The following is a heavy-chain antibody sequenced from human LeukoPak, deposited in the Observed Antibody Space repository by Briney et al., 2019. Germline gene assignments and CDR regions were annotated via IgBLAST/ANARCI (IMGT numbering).Heavy chain of an antibody. CDR1: GYTFTGYY. Sequence: ASVKVSCKASGYTFTGYYMHLVRQAPGQGLEWLGWINPNSGGTKYSQKFQGRVTMTRDTSISTAYMALSRLGSDDTAMYYCATSLAVAGPFDYWGQGTLVTVSS. CDR3: ATSLAVAGPFDY. J-gene: IGHJ4*02. CDR2: INPNSGGT. D-gene: IGHD6-19*01. V-gene: IGHV1-2*02.